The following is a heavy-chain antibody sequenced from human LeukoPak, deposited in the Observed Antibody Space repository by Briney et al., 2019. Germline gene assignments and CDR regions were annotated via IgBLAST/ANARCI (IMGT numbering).Heavy chain of an antibody. Sequence: GRSLRLSCAASGFTFSSYGMHWVRQAPGKGLEWVAVISYDGSNKYYADSVKGRFTISRDNSKNTLYLQMNSLRAEDTAVYSCAKEHGDYPLDYWGQGTLVTVSS. D-gene: IGHD4-17*01. CDR1: GFTFSSYG. CDR2: ISYDGSNK. J-gene: IGHJ4*02. CDR3: AKEHGDYPLDY. V-gene: IGHV3-30*18.